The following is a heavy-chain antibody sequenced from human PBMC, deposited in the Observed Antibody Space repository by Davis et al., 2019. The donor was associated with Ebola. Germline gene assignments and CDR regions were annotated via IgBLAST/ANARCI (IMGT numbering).Heavy chain of an antibody. D-gene: IGHD2-2*01. CDR1: GYSFTSYW. V-gene: IGHV5-10-1*01. CDR2: IDPSDSYT. J-gene: IGHJ6*02. CDR3: ARHCSSTSCDPYYYYGMDV. Sequence: GESLKISCKGSGYSFTSYWISWVRQMPGKGLEWMGRIDPSDSYTNYSPSFQGHVTISADKSISTAYLQWSSLKASDTAMYYCARHCSSTSCDPYYYYGMDVWGQGTTVTVSS.